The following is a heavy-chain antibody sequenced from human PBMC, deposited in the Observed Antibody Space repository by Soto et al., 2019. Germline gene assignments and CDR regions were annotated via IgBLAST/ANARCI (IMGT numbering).Heavy chain of an antibody. D-gene: IGHD3-3*01. CDR1: GFTFSSYG. V-gene: IGHV3-33*01. J-gene: IGHJ6*02. Sequence: QVQLVESGGGVVQPGRALRLSCAASGFTFSSYGMHWVRQAPGKGLEWVAVIWYDGSNKYYADSVKGRFTISRDNSKNTLYPQMNSLRAEDTAVSYCARDRTGYDFWSGYYNYYYGMDVWGQGTTVTVSS. CDR2: IWYDGSNK. CDR3: ARDRTGYDFWSGYYNYYYGMDV.